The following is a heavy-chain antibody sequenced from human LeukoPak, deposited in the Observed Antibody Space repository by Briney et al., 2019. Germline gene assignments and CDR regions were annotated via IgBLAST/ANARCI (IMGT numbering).Heavy chain of an antibody. J-gene: IGHJ4*02. D-gene: IGHD5-12*01. CDR3: ATVLRSLDY. CDR2: VSGSCGST. Sequence: VTLSRPASLFTFISYALIGLRPAPAKELAGVAGVSGSCGSTYYAHSVKGRFTISRDNAKKPLYPQINSRNAEDTGVYYFATVLRSLDYWGQGTLVTVSS. V-gene: IGHV3-23*01. CDR1: LFTFISYA.